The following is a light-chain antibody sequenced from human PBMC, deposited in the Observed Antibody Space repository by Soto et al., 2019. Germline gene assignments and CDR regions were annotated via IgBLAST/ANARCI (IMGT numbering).Light chain of an antibody. Sequence: QSVLTQPPSASGTPGQRVTISCSGSSSNVGSNTVNWYQQLPGTAPRLLIYSSNQRPSGVPDRFSGSKSGTSASLAISGLQCEDEADYYCAAWDDSLKEVFGTGTKLTVL. CDR3: AAWDDSLKEV. J-gene: IGLJ1*01. V-gene: IGLV1-44*01. CDR2: SSN. CDR1: SSNVGSNT.